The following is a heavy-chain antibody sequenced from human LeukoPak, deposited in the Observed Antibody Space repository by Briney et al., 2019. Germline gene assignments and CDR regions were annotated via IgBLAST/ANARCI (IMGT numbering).Heavy chain of an antibody. J-gene: IGHJ6*03. CDR1: GYTFTGYY. CDR3: AGVILTGYGDYYYYMDV. CDR2: INPNSGGT. D-gene: IGHD3-9*01. V-gene: IGHV1-2*06. Sequence: ASVKVSCKASGYTFTGYYMHWVRQAPGQGLEWMGRINPNSGGTNYAQKFQGRVTMTRDTSISTAYMELSRLRSDDTAVYYCAGVILTGYGDYYYYMDVWGKGTTVTVSS.